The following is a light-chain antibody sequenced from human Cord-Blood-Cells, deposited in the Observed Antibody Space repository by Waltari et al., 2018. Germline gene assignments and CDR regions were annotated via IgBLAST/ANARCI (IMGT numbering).Light chain of an antibody. J-gene: IGKJ1*01. Sequence: ELVMTQSPATLSVSPGDRATLSCRASQRVSSNLAGYQQKPGQAPRLLIYDASTRATGIPARFSGSGSGAEFTLTISSLQSEDFAVYYCQQYNNWPPWTFGQGTKVEIK. V-gene: IGKV3-15*01. CDR1: QRVSSN. CDR2: DAS. CDR3: QQYNNWPPWT.